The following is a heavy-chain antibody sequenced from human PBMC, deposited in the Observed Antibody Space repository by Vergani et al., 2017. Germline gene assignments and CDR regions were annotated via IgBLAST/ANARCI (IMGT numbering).Heavy chain of an antibody. Sequence: QVQLQESGPGLVKPSETLSLTCTVSNDSVSNTFYYWGWIRQSPLKGLEWIGSFYHSGSPFYNPSLKSRATISVDTSKNPFSLRLNSVTAADTAVYYCAYDTTGYYYWGQGGQVTDSS. CDR3: AYDTTGYYY. J-gene: IGHJ4*02. CDR1: NDSVSNTFYY. V-gene: IGHV4-39*02. CDR2: FYHSGSP. D-gene: IGHD3-9*01.